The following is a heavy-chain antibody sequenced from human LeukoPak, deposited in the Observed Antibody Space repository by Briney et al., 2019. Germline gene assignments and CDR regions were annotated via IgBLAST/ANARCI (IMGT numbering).Heavy chain of an antibody. CDR2: IHHSGTT. Sequence: NTSETLSLTCVVCGASLSDYYWTWIRQPPGKGLEWIGEIHHSGTTSYKPSLRSRVTISGDTSKNQFSLILRSVTAADTAVYYCARGRLDGYYFDYWGQGALATVSS. CDR3: ARGRLDGYYFDY. V-gene: IGHV4-34*01. D-gene: IGHD1-1*01. J-gene: IGHJ4*02. CDR1: GASLSDYY.